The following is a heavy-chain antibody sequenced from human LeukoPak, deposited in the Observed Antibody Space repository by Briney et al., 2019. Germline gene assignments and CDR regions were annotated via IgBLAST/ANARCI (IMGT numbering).Heavy chain of an antibody. D-gene: IGHD6-13*01. CDR3: AKDLYSSSYYYYYGMDV. V-gene: IGHV3-43D*04. CDR1: GFTFDDYA. Sequence: GSLRLSCAASGFTFDDYAMHWARQAPGKGLEWVSLISWDGGSTYYADSVKGRFTISRDNSKNSLYLQMNSLRAEDTALYYCAKDLYSSSYYYYYGMDVWGKGTTVTVSS. J-gene: IGHJ6*04. CDR2: ISWDGGST.